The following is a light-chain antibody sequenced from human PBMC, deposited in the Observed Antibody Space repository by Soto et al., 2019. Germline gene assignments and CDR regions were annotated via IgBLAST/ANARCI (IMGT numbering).Light chain of an antibody. CDR2: AAS. Sequence: DIHMTQSPSYLSASVLDRVTITFRASQSISSYLNWYQQKPGKAPKLLIYAASSLQSGVPSRFSGSGSGTDFTLTISSLQPEDFATYYCQQSYSTPPWTFGQGTKVDIK. CDR3: QQSYSTPPWT. J-gene: IGKJ1*01. CDR1: QSISSY. V-gene: IGKV1-39*01.